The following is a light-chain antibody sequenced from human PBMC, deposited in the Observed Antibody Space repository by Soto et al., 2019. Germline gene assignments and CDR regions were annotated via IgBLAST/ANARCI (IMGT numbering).Light chain of an antibody. CDR1: QSVSSN. CDR2: GAS. V-gene: IGKV3-15*01. CDR3: QQYNNWPPLV. Sequence: EIVMTQSPATLSVSPGERATLSCRASQSVSSNLAWYQQKPGRAPRLLIYGASTRVTGVPARFSGSGSGTEFTLTISSLQSEDFAVYYGQQYNNWPPLVFGQGTQVEIK. J-gene: IGKJ1*01.